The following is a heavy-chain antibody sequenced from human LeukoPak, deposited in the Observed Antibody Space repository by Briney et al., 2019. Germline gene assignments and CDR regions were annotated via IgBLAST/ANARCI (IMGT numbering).Heavy chain of an antibody. CDR3: ARGDLHSSGWYSRYYYYYGMDV. V-gene: IGHV1-8*01. J-gene: IGHJ6*02. D-gene: IGHD6-19*01. CDR2: MNPNSGNT. Sequence: ASVKVSCKASGYTFTSYDINWVRQATGQGLEWMGWMNPNSGNTGYAQKFQGRVTMTRNTSISTAYMELSSLRSEDTAVYYCARGDLHSSGWYSRYYYYYGMDVWGQGTTVTVSS. CDR1: GYTFTSYD.